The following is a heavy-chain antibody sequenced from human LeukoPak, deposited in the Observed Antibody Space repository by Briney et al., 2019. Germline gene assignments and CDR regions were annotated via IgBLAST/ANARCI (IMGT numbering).Heavy chain of an antibody. CDR2: ISSSGTI. V-gene: IGHV3-48*04. CDR3: ARAARGGDY. D-gene: IGHD2-15*01. Sequence: GGSLRLSCAASGFPFNSYSFTWVRQAPGKGLEWVSYISSSGTIYYATSVTGRFTISRDNANNSPYLQMNSLRADDTAVYYCARAARGGDYWGQGTLVTVSS. CDR1: GFPFNSYS. J-gene: IGHJ4*02.